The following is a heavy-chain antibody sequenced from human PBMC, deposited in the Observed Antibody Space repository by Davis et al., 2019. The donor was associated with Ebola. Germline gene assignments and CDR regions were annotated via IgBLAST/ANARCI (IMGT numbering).Heavy chain of an antibody. V-gene: IGHV3-30*03. Sequence: LSLTCAVYGGSFSGYYWSWIRQAPGKGLEWVAVISYDGSNKYYADSVKGRFTISRDNSKNTLFLQMNTLRAEDAAVYYCAGGTRSGWHLEYWGQGNLVNVSS. CDR2: ISYDGSNK. D-gene: IGHD6-19*01. CDR1: GGSFSGYY. J-gene: IGHJ4*02. CDR3: AGGTRSGWHLEY.